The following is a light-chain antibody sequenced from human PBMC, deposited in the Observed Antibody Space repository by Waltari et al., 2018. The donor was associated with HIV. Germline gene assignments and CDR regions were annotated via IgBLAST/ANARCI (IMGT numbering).Light chain of an antibody. Sequence: QSALTQPPSASGSPGQSVTISCTGTSSDVGSYNFLSWYKQPPGKAPKLLIFEVSKRPSGVPDRFSGSKSGNTASLTVSGLQPEDEADYYCSSYAGSNNLLFGGGTKLTVL. V-gene: IGLV2-8*01. J-gene: IGLJ2*01. CDR2: EVS. CDR3: SSYAGSNNLL. CDR1: SSDVGSYNF.